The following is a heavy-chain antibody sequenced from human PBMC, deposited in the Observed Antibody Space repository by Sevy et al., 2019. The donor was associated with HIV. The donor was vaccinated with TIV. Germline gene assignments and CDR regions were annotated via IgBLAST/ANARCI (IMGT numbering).Heavy chain of an antibody. D-gene: IGHD6-13*01. Sequence: GGSLRLSCAASGFTFSSYSMNWVRQAPGKGLEWVSSISSSSSYIYYADSVKGRFTISRDNAKNSLYLQMNSPRAEDTAVYYCATLGGSSSWYGDTYYFDYWGQGTLVTVSS. CDR2: ISSSSSYI. CDR1: GFTFSSYS. CDR3: ATLGGSSSWYGDTYYFDY. J-gene: IGHJ4*02. V-gene: IGHV3-21*01.